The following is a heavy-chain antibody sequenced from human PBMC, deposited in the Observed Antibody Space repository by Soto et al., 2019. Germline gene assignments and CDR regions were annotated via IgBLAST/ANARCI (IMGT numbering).Heavy chain of an antibody. CDR1: GYAFTTYG. CDR3: ASVRYGDY. J-gene: IGHJ4*02. D-gene: IGHD1-1*01. V-gene: IGHV1-18*01. Sequence: QVHLVQSGAEVKKPGASVKVSCQGSGYAFTTYGITWVRQAPGQGLEWMGWISAHNGNTNYAQKLQGRVTVTRDTTTRTAYMERRSLRYDDTAVSYCASVRYGDYWGQGTLVTVSS. CDR2: ISAHNGNT.